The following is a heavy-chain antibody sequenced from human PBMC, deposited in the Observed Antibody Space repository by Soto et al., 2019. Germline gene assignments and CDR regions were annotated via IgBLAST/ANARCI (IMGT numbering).Heavy chain of an antibody. CDR2: ISGSGGST. CDR3: AKSDGDPGLEYYYYGMDV. D-gene: IGHD3-3*01. V-gene: IGHV3-23*01. Sequence: PGGSLRLSCAASGFTFSSYAMSWVRQAPGKGLEWVSAISGSGGSTYYADSVKGRFTISRDNSKNTLYLQMNSLRAEDTAVYYCAKSDGDPGLEYYYYGMDVWGQGTTVTVSS. J-gene: IGHJ6*02. CDR1: GFTFSSYA.